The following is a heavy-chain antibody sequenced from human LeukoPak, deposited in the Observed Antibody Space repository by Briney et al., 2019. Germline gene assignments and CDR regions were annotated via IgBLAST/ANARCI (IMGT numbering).Heavy chain of an antibody. Sequence: SQTLSLTCTVSGGSISSGSYYWRWIRQPAGKGLEWIGRIYTSGSTNYNPSLTSRVTISVDTSKNQFSLKLSSVTAADTAVYYCARDSDDYGDYGDWGQGTLVTVSS. CDR1: GGSISSGSYY. V-gene: IGHV4-61*02. J-gene: IGHJ4*02. D-gene: IGHD4-17*01. CDR2: IYTSGST. CDR3: ARDSDDYGDYGD.